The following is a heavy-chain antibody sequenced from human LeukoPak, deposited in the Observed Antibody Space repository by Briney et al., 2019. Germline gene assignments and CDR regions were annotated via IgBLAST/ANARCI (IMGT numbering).Heavy chain of an antibody. J-gene: IGHJ4*02. CDR2: IYTSGST. V-gene: IGHV4-61*02. CDR1: GGSISSGSYY. Sequence: PSETLSLTYTVSGGSISSGSYYWSWIRQPAGKGLEWIGRIYTSGSTNYNPSLKSRVTISVDTSKNQFSLKLSSVTAADTAVYYCARYCSSTSCYSEVFDYWGQGTLVTVSS. D-gene: IGHD2-2*01. CDR3: ARYCSSTSCYSEVFDY.